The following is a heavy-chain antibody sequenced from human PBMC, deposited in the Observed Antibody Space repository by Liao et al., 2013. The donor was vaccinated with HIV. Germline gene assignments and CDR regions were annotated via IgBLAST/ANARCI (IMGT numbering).Heavy chain of an antibody. CDR1: GGSISRSSYY. J-gene: IGHJ6*03. V-gene: IGHV4-39*07. Sequence: QLQLQESGPGLVKPSETLSLTCTVSGGSISRSSYYWGWIRQSPGKGLEWIGSMYYSGSTHYNPSLKSGVTISVDTSKNQFSLKLTSVTAADTAVYYCAREVRTYYYYMDVWGKGTTVTVSS. CDR3: AREVRTYYYYMDV. CDR2: MYYSGST. D-gene: IGHD2-21*01.